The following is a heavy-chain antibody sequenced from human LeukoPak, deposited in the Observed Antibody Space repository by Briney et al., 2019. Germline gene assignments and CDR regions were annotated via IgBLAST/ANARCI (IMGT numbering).Heavy chain of an antibody. V-gene: IGHV3-30-3*01. CDR3: ARDIAVAGTLDAFDI. CDR1: GFTFSSYA. Sequence: GGSLRLSCAASGFTFSSYAMHWVRQAPGKGLEWVAVISYDGSNKYYADSVKGRFTISRDNSKNTLYLQMSSLRAEDTAVYYCARDIAVAGTLDAFDIWGQGTMVTVSS. CDR2: ISYDGSNK. J-gene: IGHJ3*02. D-gene: IGHD6-19*01.